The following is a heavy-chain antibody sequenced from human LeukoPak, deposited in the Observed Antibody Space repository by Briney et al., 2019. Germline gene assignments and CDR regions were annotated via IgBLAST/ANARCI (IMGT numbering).Heavy chain of an antibody. CDR3: AKGVYSSGWSPSDY. CDR2: IKQDGTEK. CDR1: KFTFSTYL. J-gene: IGHJ4*02. V-gene: IGHV3-7*03. D-gene: IGHD6-19*01. Sequence: GGSLRLSCAASKFTFSTYLMSWVRQAPGKGLEWVASIKQDGTEKYYVDSVKGRFTISRDNAKNSLYLQMNSLRAEDTAVYYCAKGVYSSGWSPSDYWGQGTLVTVSS.